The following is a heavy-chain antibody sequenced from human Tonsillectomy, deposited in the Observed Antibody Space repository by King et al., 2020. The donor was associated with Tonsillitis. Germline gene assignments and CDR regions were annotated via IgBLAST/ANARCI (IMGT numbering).Heavy chain of an antibody. Sequence: VQLVESGGGLVQPGGSLRLSCAVSGFTVSSNYMTWVRQAPGKGLEWVSLIYGGGSAYYADSVKGRFTISRDNYKNTLYLQMDSLRADDTAVYYCASRSLVVTSAFAYWGQGTRVTVSS. J-gene: IGHJ4*02. CDR3: ASRSLVVTSAFAY. V-gene: IGHV3-66*01. D-gene: IGHD2-2*01. CDR1: GFTVSSNY. CDR2: IYGGGSA.